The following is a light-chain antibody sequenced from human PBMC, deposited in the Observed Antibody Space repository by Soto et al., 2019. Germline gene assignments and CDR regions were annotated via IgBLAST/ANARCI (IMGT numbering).Light chain of an antibody. CDR3: QQANSFPLT. CDR1: KSISSW. J-gene: IGKJ4*01. Sequence: RKSISSWLAWYQQKPGKAPKLLTYAASSLQSGVPSRSSGSGSGTDFTLTISSLQHEDFATYYCQQANSFPLTFGGGTKVDIK. V-gene: IGKV1-12*01. CDR2: AAS.